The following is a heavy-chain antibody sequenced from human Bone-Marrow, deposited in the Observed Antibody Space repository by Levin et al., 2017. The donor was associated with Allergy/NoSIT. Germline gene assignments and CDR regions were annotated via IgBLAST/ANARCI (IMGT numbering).Heavy chain of an antibody. CDR1: GYTFTSYG. Sequence: GASVKVSCKASGYTFTSYGISWVRQAPGQGLEWMGWISAYNGNTNYAQKLQGRVTMTTDTSTSTAYMELRSLRSDDTAVYYCARVIGTIFGETWFDPWGQGTLVTVSS. CDR3: ARVIGTIFGETWFDP. CDR2: ISAYNGNT. D-gene: IGHD3-3*01. V-gene: IGHV1-18*01. J-gene: IGHJ5*02.